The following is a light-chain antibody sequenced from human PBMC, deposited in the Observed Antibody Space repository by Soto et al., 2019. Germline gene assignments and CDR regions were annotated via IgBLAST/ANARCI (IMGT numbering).Light chain of an antibody. V-gene: IGKV3-11*01. CDR3: QQYDSYSWT. CDR1: QSVSTY. J-gene: IGKJ1*01. CDR2: DAS. Sequence: EIVLTQSPATLSSSPGETATLSCRASQSVSTYLAWYQQKPGQAPRLLIYDASNRATGIPARFSGSGSGTDFTLTISSLQPDDFATYYCQQYDSYSWTFDQGTKVDI.